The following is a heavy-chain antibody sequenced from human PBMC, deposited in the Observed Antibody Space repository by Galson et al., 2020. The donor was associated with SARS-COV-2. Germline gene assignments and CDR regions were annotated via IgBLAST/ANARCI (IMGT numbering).Heavy chain of an antibody. D-gene: IGHD4-17*01. CDR3: ARDAYGDYVKGMDV. J-gene: IGHJ6*02. Sequence: SETLSLTCTVSGGSISSSSYYWGWIRQPPGKGLEWIGSIYYSGSTYYNPSLKSRVTISVDTSKNQFSLKLSSVTAADTAVYYCARDAYGDYVKGMDVWGQGTTVTVSS. CDR2: IYYSGST. CDR1: GGSISSSSYY. V-gene: IGHV4-39*02.